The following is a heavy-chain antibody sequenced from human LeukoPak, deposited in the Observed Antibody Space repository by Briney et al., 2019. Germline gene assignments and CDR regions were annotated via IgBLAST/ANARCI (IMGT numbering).Heavy chain of an antibody. CDR1: GFTFSSYA. J-gene: IGHJ4*02. Sequence: GGSLRLSCAASGFTFSSYAMSWVRQAPGKGLEWVSGISGSGDSTFSADSVKGRFTISRDNSKNTLFLQMNSLRAEDTAVYYCAKDHLGYCSGGSCYDFDYWGQGTLVNVSS. CDR2: ISGSGDST. CDR3: AKDHLGYCSGGSCYDFDY. V-gene: IGHV3-23*01. D-gene: IGHD2-15*01.